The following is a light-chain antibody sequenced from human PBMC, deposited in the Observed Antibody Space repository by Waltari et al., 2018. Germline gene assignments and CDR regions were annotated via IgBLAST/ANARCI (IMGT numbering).Light chain of an antibody. Sequence: EIVLTQSPATLSLSPGERATLSCGASQSVSSVYLAWYQQKPGLAPRLLIYDISNRATGIPDRFSGSGSGTDFTLTISRLEPEDFAVYYCQQYTLSPEWTFGQGTKVEIK. CDR3: QQYTLSPEWT. J-gene: IGKJ1*01. CDR1: QSVSSVY. V-gene: IGKV3D-20*01. CDR2: DIS.